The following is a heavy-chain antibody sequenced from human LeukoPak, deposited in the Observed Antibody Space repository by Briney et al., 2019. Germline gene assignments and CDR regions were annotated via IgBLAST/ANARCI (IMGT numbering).Heavy chain of an antibody. CDR1: GFTVSSNY. J-gene: IGHJ4*02. CDR2: IHRAGNR. CDR3: ASGENARQVFHY. D-gene: IGHD4-17*01. Sequence: GGSLRLSCAASGFTVSSNYMSWVRQAPGKGLEWVSVIHRAGNRVYADFVKGQFTISRDTSKNTLFLQMNSLSGEDTAVYYCASGENARQVFHYWGQGTLVTVSS. V-gene: IGHV3-53*05.